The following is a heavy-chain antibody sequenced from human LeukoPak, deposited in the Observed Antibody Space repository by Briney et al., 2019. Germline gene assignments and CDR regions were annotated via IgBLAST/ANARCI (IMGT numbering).Heavy chain of an antibody. CDR1: GDSINTNHW. Sequence: SVTLSLTCAVSGDSINTNHWGSWVRQPPGKGLELIWEVYRSGSTNYNPYLKVRVTISVDTSTDLFSLRLPSVTAAATDMYYCASDRWDYWGQGTLVTVSS. CDR3: ASDRWDY. J-gene: IGHJ4*02. V-gene: IGHV4-4*02. CDR2: VYRSGST. D-gene: IGHD5-24*01.